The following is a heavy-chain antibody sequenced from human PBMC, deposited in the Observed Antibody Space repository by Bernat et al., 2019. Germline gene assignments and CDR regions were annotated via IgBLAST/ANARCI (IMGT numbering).Heavy chain of an antibody. V-gene: IGHV3-23*01. D-gene: IGHD3-10*01. Sequence: EVQLLESGGGLVQPGGSLRLPCAASGFTISSYAMSWVRQAPGKGLEWVSVISGKGDDTSYADSVKGRFTISRDKSKNTLYLQLNSLRAEDTAKYYCATPLRRGFMDAFDIWGQGTMVTVSS. J-gene: IGHJ3*02. CDR3: ATPLRRGFMDAFDI. CDR2: ISGKGDDT. CDR1: GFTISSYA.